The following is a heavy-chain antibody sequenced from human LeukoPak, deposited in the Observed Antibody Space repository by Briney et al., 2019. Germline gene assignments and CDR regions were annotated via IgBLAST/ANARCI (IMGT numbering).Heavy chain of an antibody. D-gene: IGHD6-13*01. V-gene: IGHV4-34*01. CDR1: GGSFSGYY. CDR3: ARVLFTSLRWYGFDY. CDR2: INHSGST. J-gene: IGHJ4*02. Sequence: SETLSLTCAVYGGSFSGYYWSWIRQPPGKGLEWIGEINHSGSTNYNPSLKSRVTISVDTSKNQFSLKLSSVTAADTAVYYCARVLFTSLRWYGFDYWGQGTLSPSPQ.